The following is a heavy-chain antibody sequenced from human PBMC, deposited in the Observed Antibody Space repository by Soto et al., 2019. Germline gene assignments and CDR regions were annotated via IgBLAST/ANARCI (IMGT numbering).Heavy chain of an antibody. J-gene: IGHJ6*02. V-gene: IGHV4-31*03. CDR3: ARVDTIGEGFFSGLDV. CDR2: IKYSGTT. Sequence: PSETLSLTCTVSGASVGSGGYYWSWIRQVPGKGLEWIGYIKYSGTTHYSPSLKSRVNISFDKSKNQVFLNLRFVTGADTAVYYCARVDTIGEGFFSGLDVWGQGTTVTVS. CDR1: GASVGSGGYY. D-gene: IGHD3-10*01.